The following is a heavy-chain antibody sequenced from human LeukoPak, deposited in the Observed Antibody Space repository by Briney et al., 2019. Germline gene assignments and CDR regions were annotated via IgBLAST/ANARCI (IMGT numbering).Heavy chain of an antibody. J-gene: IGHJ4*02. D-gene: IGHD1-1*01. Sequence: GGSLRLSCAASGFVFSRYSMNWVRQAPGKGLEWVSYISSSASSIYYADSVKGRFTISRDNARNSLCLQMNSLRAEDTAIYYCARGTYFLDSWGQGTLVTVSS. CDR3: ARGTYFLDS. V-gene: IGHV3-48*04. CDR2: ISSSASSI. CDR1: GFVFSRYS.